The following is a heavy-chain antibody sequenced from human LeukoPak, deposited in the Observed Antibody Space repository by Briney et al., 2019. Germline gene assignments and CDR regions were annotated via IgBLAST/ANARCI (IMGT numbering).Heavy chain of an antibody. CDR1: GGSFSGYY. Sequence: KTSETLSLTCAVYGGSFSGYYWSWIRQPSGKGLEWIGEINHSGSTNYNPSLKSRVTISVDTSKNQFSLKLSSVTAADTAVYYCARGRAFGGDRGLIDYWGQGTLVTVSS. CDR2: INHSGST. J-gene: IGHJ4*02. CDR3: ARGRAFGGDRGLIDY. D-gene: IGHD4-17*01. V-gene: IGHV4-34*01.